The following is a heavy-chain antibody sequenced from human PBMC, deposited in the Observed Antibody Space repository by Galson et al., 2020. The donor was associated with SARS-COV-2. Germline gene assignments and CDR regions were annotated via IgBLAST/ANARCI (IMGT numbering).Heavy chain of an antibody. Sequence: GESLKISCAASGFMFSVSPMHWVRQASGKGLEWVGRIRSKANSYATTYAASVKGRFTISRDDSKNTAYLQMNSLKTEDTAVYYCARINPSPGSYYDAFDIWGQGTMVTVSS. CDR3: ARINPSPGSYYDAFDI. V-gene: IGHV3-73*01. CDR1: GFMFSVSP. D-gene: IGHD3-10*01. J-gene: IGHJ3*02. CDR2: IRSKANSYAT.